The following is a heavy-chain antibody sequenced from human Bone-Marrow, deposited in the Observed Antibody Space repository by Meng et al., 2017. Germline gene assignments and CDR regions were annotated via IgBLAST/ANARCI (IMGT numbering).Heavy chain of an antibody. CDR1: GYTFTSYA. J-gene: IGHJ4*02. D-gene: IGHD6-19*01. V-gene: IGHV7-4-1*02. CDR2: INTNTGNP. CDR3: ARDPGAIAVAGLEDY. Sequence: QVAAVKFGLELKKPGASGKVSCKASGYTFTSYAMNWVRQAPGQGLEWMGWINTNTGNPTYAQGFTGRFVFSLDTSVSTAYLQISSLKAEDTAVYYCARDPGAIAVAGLEDYWGQGTLVTVSS.